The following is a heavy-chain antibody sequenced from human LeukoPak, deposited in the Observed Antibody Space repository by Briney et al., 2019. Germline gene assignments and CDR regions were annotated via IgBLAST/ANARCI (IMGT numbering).Heavy chain of an antibody. CDR3: AGGLVGTTTLNY. J-gene: IGHJ4*02. CDR2: IYYSGST. CDR1: GGSISSYY. V-gene: IGHV4-59*01. D-gene: IGHD1-26*01. Sequence: PSETLSLTCIVSGGSISSYYWSWIRQPPGKGLEWIGYIYYSGSTNYNPSLKSRVTISVDTSKNQFSLKLSSVTAADTAVYYCAGGLVGTTTLNYWGRGTLVTVSS.